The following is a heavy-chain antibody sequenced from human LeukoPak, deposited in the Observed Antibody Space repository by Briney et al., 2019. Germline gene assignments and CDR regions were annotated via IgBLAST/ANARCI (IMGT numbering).Heavy chain of an antibody. CDR3: AKDLTPHWFDP. CDR2: DYCGGNT. J-gene: IGHJ5*02. Sequence: SETLSLTCTVSGFSVTTDSYCWGWIRQPPGKGLEWIGYDYCGGNTNYDPSLKRRVTISVDTSKNQFSLTLTSVTAADTAVYYCAKDLTPHWFDPWGQGTLVTVSS. V-gene: IGHV4-61*01. CDR1: GFSVTTDSYC. D-gene: IGHD2-15*01.